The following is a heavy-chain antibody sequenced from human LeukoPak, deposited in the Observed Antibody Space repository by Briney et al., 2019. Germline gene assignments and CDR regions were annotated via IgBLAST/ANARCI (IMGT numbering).Heavy chain of an antibody. CDR3: TRDPPTRY. CDR1: GFTFGDYT. J-gene: IGHJ4*02. V-gene: IGHV3-49*03. CDR2: IRNKADGGTP. Sequence: PGRSLRLPCTASGFTFGDYTITWIRQAPGKGLEWVGFIRNKADGGTPEYAASAKGRFTISRDDSKSIAYLQMNSLKTDDTAVYYCTRDPPTRYWGQGTLVSVSS. D-gene: IGHD1-26*01.